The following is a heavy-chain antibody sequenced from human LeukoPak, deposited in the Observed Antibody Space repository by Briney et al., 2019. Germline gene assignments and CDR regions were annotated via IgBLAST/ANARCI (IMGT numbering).Heavy chain of an antibody. J-gene: IGHJ4*02. CDR2: ARNKANSYTP. CDR1: GFTFSSYS. Sequence: PGGSLRLSCAASGFTFSSYSMNWVRQAPGKGLEWVGRARNKANSYTPEYAASVKGRFTISRDDSESSVYLQMNSLKTEDTAVYYCARSGSYGLSVVDYWGQGTLVTVS. D-gene: IGHD5-18*01. CDR3: ARSGSYGLSVVDY. V-gene: IGHV3-72*01.